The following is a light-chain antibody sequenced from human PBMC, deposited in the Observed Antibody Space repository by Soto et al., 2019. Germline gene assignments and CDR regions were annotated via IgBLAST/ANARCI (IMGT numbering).Light chain of an antibody. CDR2: TNN. V-gene: IGLV1-44*01. J-gene: IGLJ2*01. CDR3: AAWDNSLNGPV. Sequence: QSVLTQPPSASGTPGQRVTISCSGSTSNIGTNTVNWYQQLPGTAPKLLIYTNNQRPSAVPDRFSGSKSGTSASLVISGLQSEDEAYYYCAAWDNSLNGPVFGGGTKLTVL. CDR1: TSNIGTNT.